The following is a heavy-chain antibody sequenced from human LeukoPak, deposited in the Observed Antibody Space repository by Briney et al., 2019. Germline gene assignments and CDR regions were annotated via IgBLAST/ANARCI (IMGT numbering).Heavy chain of an antibody. CDR1: GDSISSARNY. Sequence: SETLSLTCSVSGDSISSARNYWGWIRQSPGKGLEWLASIYSSGSTNYNPSLKSRVTISVDKSKNQFSLKLSSVTAADTAVYYCARGHFPAAAGTRWFDPWGQGTLVTVSS. D-gene: IGHD6-13*01. V-gene: IGHV4-39*07. CDR3: ARGHFPAAAGTRWFDP. J-gene: IGHJ5*02. CDR2: IYSSGST.